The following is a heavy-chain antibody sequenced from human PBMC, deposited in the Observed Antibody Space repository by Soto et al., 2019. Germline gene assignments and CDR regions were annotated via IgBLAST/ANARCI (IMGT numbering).Heavy chain of an antibody. Sequence: SETLSLTCTVSGGSISSYYWSWIRQPPGKGLEWIGYIYYSGSTNYNPSLKSRVTISVDTSKNQFSLKLSSVTAADTAVYYCARIGCSGGSCYSRYYYYMDVWGKGTTVTVSS. V-gene: IGHV4-59*01. D-gene: IGHD2-15*01. CDR1: GGSISSYY. CDR2: IYYSGST. J-gene: IGHJ6*03. CDR3: ARIGCSGGSCYSRYYYYMDV.